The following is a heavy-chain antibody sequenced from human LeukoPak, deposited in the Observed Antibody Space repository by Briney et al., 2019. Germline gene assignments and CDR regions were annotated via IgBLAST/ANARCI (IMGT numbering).Heavy chain of an antibody. CDR1: GFTFSSYS. Sequence: PGGSLRLSCAASGFTFSSYSMNWVRQAPGKGLEWVSSISSSSSYIYYADSVKGRFTISRDNAKNSLYLQMNSLRAEDTAVYYCARDSLVVGCPYSSSWYIGACDKNYYYYYYMDVWGKGTTVTVSS. J-gene: IGHJ6*03. CDR3: ARDSLVVGCPYSSSWYIGACDKNYYYYYYMDV. CDR2: ISSSSSYI. V-gene: IGHV3-21*01. D-gene: IGHD6-13*01.